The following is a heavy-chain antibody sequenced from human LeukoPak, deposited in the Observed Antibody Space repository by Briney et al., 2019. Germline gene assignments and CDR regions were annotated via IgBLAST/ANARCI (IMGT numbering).Heavy chain of an antibody. CDR3: AKASGSYYRSFDY. CDR1: GFTYSTYA. D-gene: IGHD1-26*01. Sequence: GGSLRLSCAASGFTYSTYAMHWVRQAPGKGLEWVAFIRYDGSNEYHADSVKGRFTISRDNSKNTLYLQMNSLRAEDTAVYYCAKASGSYYRSFDYWGQGTLVTVSS. J-gene: IGHJ4*02. CDR2: IRYDGSNE. V-gene: IGHV3-30*02.